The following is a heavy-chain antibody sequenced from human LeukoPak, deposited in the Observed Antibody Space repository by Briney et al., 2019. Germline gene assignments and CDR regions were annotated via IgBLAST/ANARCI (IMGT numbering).Heavy chain of an antibody. CDR1: GFTFSSYA. V-gene: IGHV3-23*01. CDR3: AKDFPYYDSSGYFDY. Sequence: GGSLRLSCAASGFTFSSYAMSWVRQAPGKGLEWVSAISGSGGSTYYADSVKGRFTISRDNSRNTLYLQMNSLRAEDTAVYYCAKDFPYYDSSGYFDYWGQGTLVTVSS. J-gene: IGHJ4*02. CDR2: ISGSGGST. D-gene: IGHD3-22*01.